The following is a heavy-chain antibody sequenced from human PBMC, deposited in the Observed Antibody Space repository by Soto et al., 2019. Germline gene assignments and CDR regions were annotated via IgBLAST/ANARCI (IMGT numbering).Heavy chain of an antibody. J-gene: IGHJ4*02. CDR1: WYTFTSYD. CDR3: ARGYYDILTGYYFSDY. V-gene: IGHV1-8*01. Sequence: GGSVEVSRKAFWYTFTSYDINWGGQATGQGLERMGWMNPNSGNTGYAQKFQGRVTMTRNTSISTAYMELSSLRSEDTVVYYCARGYYDILTGYYFSDYWGQGTLVTVSS. CDR2: MNPNSGNT. D-gene: IGHD3-9*01.